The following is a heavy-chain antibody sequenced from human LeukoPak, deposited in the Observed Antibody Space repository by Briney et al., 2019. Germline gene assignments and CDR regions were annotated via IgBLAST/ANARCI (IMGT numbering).Heavy chain of an antibody. D-gene: IGHD3-10*01. CDR1: GGSISSGGYS. CDR2: IYYSGST. J-gene: IGHJ4*02. V-gene: IGHV4-30-4*07. CDR3: TRVYYGSGSYSDY. Sequence: PSETLSLTCTVSGGSISSGGYSWSWIRQPPGKGLEWIGYIYYSGSTYYNPSLKSRVTISVDTSKNQFSLRLSSLTAADTAVYYCTRVYYGSGSYSDYWGQGTLVTVSS.